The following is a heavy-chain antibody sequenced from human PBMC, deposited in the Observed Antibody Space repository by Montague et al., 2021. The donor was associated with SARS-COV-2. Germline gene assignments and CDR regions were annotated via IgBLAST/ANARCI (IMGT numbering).Heavy chain of an antibody. D-gene: IGHD2-2*01. V-gene: IGHV5-51*01. CDR3: ARPYCSSSSCYYGMDV. CDR2: IYPGDSDI. CDR1: GYSFTSYW. J-gene: IGHJ6*02. Sequence: QSGAEVKKPGESLKISCRGSGYSFTSYWIGWVRQMPGKGLEWMGIIYPGDSDIRYSPSFQGQVAISADKSISTAYLQWSSLKASDTGTYYCARPYCSSSSCYYGMDVWGQGTTVTVSS.